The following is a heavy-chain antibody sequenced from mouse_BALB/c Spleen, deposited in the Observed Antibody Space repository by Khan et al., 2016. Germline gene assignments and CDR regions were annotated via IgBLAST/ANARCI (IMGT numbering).Heavy chain of an antibody. V-gene: IGHV1-7*01. CDR2: INPSTGYT. CDR3: ARSYGNYFDY. J-gene: IGHJ2*01. CDR1: GYTFTSYW. Sequence: QVQLQQSGAELAKPGASVKMSCKASGYTFTSYWMHWVKQRPGQGLEWIGYINPSTGYTEYNQKFKDKATLTADKSSSTAYMQLSSLTSEDSAVYYCARSYGNYFDYWCLGTTLTVSS. D-gene: IGHD2-1*01.